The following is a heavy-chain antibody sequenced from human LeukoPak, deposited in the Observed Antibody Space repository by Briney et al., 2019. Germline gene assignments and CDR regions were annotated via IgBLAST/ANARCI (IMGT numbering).Heavy chain of an antibody. D-gene: IGHD6-6*01. J-gene: IGHJ6*03. Sequence: GGSLRLSCVASGFTFSSYAMSWVRQAPGKGLEWVSAISGSGGSTYYADSVKGRFTISRDNSKNTLYLQMNSLRAEDTAVYYCAKIESSSSDTHYYYYMDVWGKGTTVTVSS. CDR3: AKIESSSSDTHYYYYMDV. V-gene: IGHV3-23*01. CDR2: ISGSGGST. CDR1: GFTFSSYA.